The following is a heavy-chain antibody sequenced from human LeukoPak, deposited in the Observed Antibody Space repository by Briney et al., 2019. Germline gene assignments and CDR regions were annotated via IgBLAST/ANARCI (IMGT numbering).Heavy chain of an antibody. Sequence: GGSLRLSCAVSGFTFSSYGMQWVRQAPAKGLEWVAFIRYEGSNKYYADSVKDRFTISRDNSKSALYLQMNSLRAEDTAVYYCAKAGNGGWFDPWGQGTLVTVSS. CDR3: AKAGNGGWFDP. CDR1: GFTFSSYG. V-gene: IGHV3-30*02. CDR2: IRYEGSNK. J-gene: IGHJ5*02.